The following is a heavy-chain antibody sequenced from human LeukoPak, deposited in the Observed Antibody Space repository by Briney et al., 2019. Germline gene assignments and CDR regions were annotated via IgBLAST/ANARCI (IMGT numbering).Heavy chain of an antibody. CDR1: GFTFSSYA. V-gene: IGHV3-23*01. CDR3: ASVDFWSGYYSGSSDY. D-gene: IGHD3-3*01. CDR2: ISGSGGST. Sequence: GGSLRLSCAASGFTFSSYAMSWVRQAPGKGLEWVSAISGSGGSTYYADSVKGRFTISRDNSKNTLYLQMNSLRAEDTAVYYCASVDFWSGYYSGSSDYWGQGALVTVSS. J-gene: IGHJ4*02.